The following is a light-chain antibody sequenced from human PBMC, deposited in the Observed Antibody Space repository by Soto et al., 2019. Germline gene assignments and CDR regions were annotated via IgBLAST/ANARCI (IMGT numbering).Light chain of an antibody. Sequence: LTQPASVSGSPGQSITISCTGTSSDVGGYNYVSWYQQHPGKAPKLMIYDVSNRPSGVSNRFSGSKSGNTASLTISGLQAEDEADYYCSSYTSSSTWVFGGGTQLTVL. CDR3: SSYTSSSTWV. V-gene: IGLV2-14*01. CDR2: DVS. J-gene: IGLJ3*02. CDR1: SSDVGGYNY.